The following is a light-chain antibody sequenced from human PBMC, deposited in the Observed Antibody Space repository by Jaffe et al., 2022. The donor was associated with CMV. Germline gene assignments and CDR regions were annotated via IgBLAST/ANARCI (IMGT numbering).Light chain of an antibody. V-gene: IGKV3-20*01. J-gene: IGKJ2*01. Sequence: DIVLTQSPGTLSLSPGERATLSCRASQSVTSNYLAWYQQKPGQAPRLLIFAASIRATGIPDRFSGSGSGTDFTLTISRLDPEDFAVYYCQQYGISPYTFGQGTKLEI. CDR1: QSVTSNY. CDR2: AAS. CDR3: QQYGISPYT.